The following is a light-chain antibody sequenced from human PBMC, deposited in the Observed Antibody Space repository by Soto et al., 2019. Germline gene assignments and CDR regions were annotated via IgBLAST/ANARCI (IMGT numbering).Light chain of an antibody. Sequence: QSVLTQPPSVSGAPGPRVTISCTGSGSNIGAGYDVHWYQQLPGTAPKLLIYGNNNRPSGIPDRFSGSKSGTSASLAITGLQAGDEADYYCQSYDSGLRALYVFGTGTKVTVL. J-gene: IGLJ1*01. CDR2: GNN. V-gene: IGLV1-40*01. CDR1: GSNIGAGYD. CDR3: QSYDSGLRALYV.